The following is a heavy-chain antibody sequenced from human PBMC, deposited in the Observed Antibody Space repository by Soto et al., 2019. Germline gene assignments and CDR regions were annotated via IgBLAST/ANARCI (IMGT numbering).Heavy chain of an antibody. CDR1: GFTFSSYG. CDR3: ARDPHPGNWGTSRFDS. V-gene: IGHV3-21*01. Sequence: PGGSLRLSCAASGFTFSSYGMHWVRQAPGKGLEWVAFISSNGSYIYYADSVKGRFTISRDNAKNSLYLQMNSLRAEDTAVYYCARDPHPGNWGTSRFDSWGQGTMVTSPQ. J-gene: IGHJ4*02. D-gene: IGHD7-27*01. CDR2: ISSNGSYI.